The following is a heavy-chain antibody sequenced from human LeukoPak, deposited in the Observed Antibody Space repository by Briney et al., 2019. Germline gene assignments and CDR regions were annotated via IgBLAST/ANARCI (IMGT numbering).Heavy chain of an antibody. CDR3: ARIRVDGDFYFDY. Sequence: GGSLRLSCAASGFTFSSYEMNWVRQAPGKGLEWVSSITGRSDYIYYADSLKGRFTISRDNAKKTLYLQIHSLRAEDTAIYYCARIRVDGDFYFDYWGQGTLVTVSS. V-gene: IGHV3-21*01. CDR1: GFTFSSYE. CDR2: ITGRSDYI. D-gene: IGHD4-17*01. J-gene: IGHJ4*02.